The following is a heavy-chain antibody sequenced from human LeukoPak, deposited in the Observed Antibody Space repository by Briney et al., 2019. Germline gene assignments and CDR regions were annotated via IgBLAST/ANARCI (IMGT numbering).Heavy chain of an antibody. CDR1: GGSISGHY. CDR3: ARHYDPPSYYSNYFDY. CDR2: VYSTGST. D-gene: IGHD3-22*01. Sequence: PSETLSLTCTVSGGSISGHYWSWLRQPPGKGLEWIRYVYSTGSTHYNPSLKSRVTMSLDTSKNQFSLQLLSVTAADTAMYYCARHYDPPSYYSNYFDYWGQGTLITVSS. V-gene: IGHV4-59*08. J-gene: IGHJ4*02.